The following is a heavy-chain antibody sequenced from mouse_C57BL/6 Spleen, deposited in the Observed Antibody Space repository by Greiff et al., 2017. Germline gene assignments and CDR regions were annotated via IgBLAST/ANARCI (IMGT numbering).Heavy chain of an antibody. D-gene: IGHD4-1*01. CDR1: GYSITSGYY. Sequence: VQLKESGPGLVKPSQSLSLTCSVTGYSITSGYYWNWIRQFPGNKLEWMGYISYDGSNNYNPSLKNRISITRDTSKNQFFLKLNSVTTEDTATYYCARKALTGADYWGQGTSVTVSS. J-gene: IGHJ4*01. V-gene: IGHV3-6*01. CDR2: ISYDGSN. CDR3: ARKALTGADY.